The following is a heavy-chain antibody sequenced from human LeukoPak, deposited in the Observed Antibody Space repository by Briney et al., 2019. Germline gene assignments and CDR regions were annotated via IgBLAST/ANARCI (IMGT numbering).Heavy chain of an antibody. CDR1: GFTFSSYS. V-gene: IGHV3-21*01. J-gene: IGHJ3*02. Sequence: KAGGSLRLSCAASGFTFSSYSTNWVRQAPGKGLEWVSSISSSSSYIYYADSVKGRFTISRDNAKNSLYLQMNSLRAEDTAVYYRAREKLETNAFDIWGQGTMVTVSS. CDR2: ISSSSSYI. CDR3: AREKLETNAFDI. D-gene: IGHD1-1*01.